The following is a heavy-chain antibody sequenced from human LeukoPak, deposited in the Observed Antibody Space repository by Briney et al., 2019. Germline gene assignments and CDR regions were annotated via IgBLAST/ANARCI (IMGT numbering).Heavy chain of an antibody. CDR1: GFTFSSYS. CDR2: ISSSSSYI. CDR3: AKSDTPMAPFDF. Sequence: GGSLRLSCAASGFTFSSYSMNWVRQAPGKGLEWVSSISSSSSYIYYADSVKGRFTISRDNAKNSLYLQMNSLRAEDTALYYCAKSDTPMAPFDFWGQGTLVTVSS. D-gene: IGHD5-18*01. J-gene: IGHJ4*02. V-gene: IGHV3-21*04.